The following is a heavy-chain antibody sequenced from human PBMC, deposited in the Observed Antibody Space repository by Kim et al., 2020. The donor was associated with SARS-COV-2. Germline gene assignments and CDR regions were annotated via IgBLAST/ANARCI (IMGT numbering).Heavy chain of an antibody. V-gene: IGHV3-23*01. CDR1: GFTFSSYA. D-gene: IGHD1-26*01. J-gene: IGHJ6*02. Sequence: GGSLRLSCAASGFTFSSYAMSWVRQAPGKGLEWVSAISGSGGSTYYADSVKGRFTISRDNSKNTLYLQMNSLRAEDTAVYYCAKNEWEQRLILLRYYYGMDVWGQGTTVTVSS. CDR2: ISGSGGST. CDR3: AKNEWEQRLILLRYYYGMDV.